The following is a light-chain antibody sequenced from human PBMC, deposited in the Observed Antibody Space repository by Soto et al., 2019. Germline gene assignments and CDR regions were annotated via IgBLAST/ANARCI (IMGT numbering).Light chain of an antibody. CDR2: ATS. CDR3: QNDNSAPLT. V-gene: IGKV1-27*01. Sequence: DIQMTQSPYSLSASVGDRVTITCRSSQDISTSLAWYQQKPGKVPMVLIYATSILQSGVPARFSGSGSGTNFTLSISTIQPEDVATYYCQNDNSAPLTFGGRTKVET. J-gene: IGKJ4*01. CDR1: QDISTS.